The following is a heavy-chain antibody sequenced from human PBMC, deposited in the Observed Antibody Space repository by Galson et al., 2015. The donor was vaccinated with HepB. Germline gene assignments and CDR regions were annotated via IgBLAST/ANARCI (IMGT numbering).Heavy chain of an antibody. Sequence: SLRLSCAASGFTLSSYGMHWVRQAPGKGLEWVAVISYDGSNKFYADSVKGRFTISRDNSKNTLYLEINSLRAEDTAVYYCAKGPLLLQLLDTINWSRGETGIDYWGQGTLVTVSS. CDR2: ISYDGSNK. CDR1: GFTLSSYG. J-gene: IGHJ4*02. V-gene: IGHV3-30*18. CDR3: AKGPLLLQLLDTINWSRGETGIDY. D-gene: IGHD1-1*01.